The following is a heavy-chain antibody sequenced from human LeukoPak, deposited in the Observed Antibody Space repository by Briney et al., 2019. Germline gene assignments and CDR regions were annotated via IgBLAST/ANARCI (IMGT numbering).Heavy chain of an antibody. J-gene: IGHJ4*02. V-gene: IGHV4-34*01. CDR2: INHSGST. Sequence: SETLSLTCAVYGGSFSGYYWSWIRQPPGKGLEWIGEINHSGSTNYNPSLKSRVTISVDTSKNQFSLKLSSVTAADTDVYYCARVGMWWAIDYWGQGTLVTVSS. CDR1: GGSFSGYY. CDR3: ARVGMWWAIDY. D-gene: IGHD2-21*01.